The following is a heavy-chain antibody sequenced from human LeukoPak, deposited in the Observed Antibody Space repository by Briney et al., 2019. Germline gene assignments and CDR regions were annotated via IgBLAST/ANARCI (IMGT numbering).Heavy chain of an antibody. CDR3: TLPDY. CDR1: GFTFSSYG. V-gene: IGHV3-49*04. Sequence: PGGSLRLSCAASGFTFSSYGMSWVRQAPGKGLEWVGFIKSKTYGGTTEYAASVKGRFTISRDDSKSIAYLQMNSLKTEDTAVYYCTLPDYWGQGTLVTVSS. CDR2: IKSKTYGGTT. J-gene: IGHJ4*02.